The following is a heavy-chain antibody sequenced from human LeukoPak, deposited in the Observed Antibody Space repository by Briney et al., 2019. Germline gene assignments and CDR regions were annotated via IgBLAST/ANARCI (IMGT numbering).Heavy chain of an antibody. J-gene: IGHJ3*02. D-gene: IGHD3-10*01. CDR1: GFGFSAYA. CDR3: AKDPSSGYDDGDAFDM. CDR2: ITSGGGRT. V-gene: IGHV3-23*01. Sequence: GGSLRLSCAASGFGFSAYAMNWVRQAPGKGLEWVSGITSGGGRTYYAAPVKGRFTISRDDSRNTLSLQMNSLRAEDTAVYYCAKDPSSGYDDGDAFDMWGQGTMVTVSS.